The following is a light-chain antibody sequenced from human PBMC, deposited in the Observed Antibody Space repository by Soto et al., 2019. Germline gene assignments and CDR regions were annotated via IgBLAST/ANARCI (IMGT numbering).Light chain of an antibody. CDR2: EVS. CDR1: STDVGAYNY. J-gene: IGLJ2*01. CDR3: STYTSSSTPV. Sequence: QSALTQPASVSGSPGQSITISCAGASTDVGAYNYVSWYQQHPGKAPERMIYEVSNRPSGVSNHFSGSKSGDTASLTISRLKAEDEANYYCSTYTSSSTPVFGGATQLTVL. V-gene: IGLV2-14*01.